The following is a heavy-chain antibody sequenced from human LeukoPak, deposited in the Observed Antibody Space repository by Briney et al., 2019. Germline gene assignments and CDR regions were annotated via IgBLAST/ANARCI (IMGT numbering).Heavy chain of an antibody. Sequence: GGSLRLSCAASGFTFSDYYMSWIRQAPGKGLEWVSYISSSGSTIYYADSVKGRFTISGDNAKNSLYLQMNSLRAEDTAVYYCARDCSGGSCYPDYWGQGTLVTVPS. CDR3: ARDCSGGSCYPDY. J-gene: IGHJ4*02. CDR1: GFTFSDYY. CDR2: ISSSGSTI. D-gene: IGHD2-15*01. V-gene: IGHV3-11*04.